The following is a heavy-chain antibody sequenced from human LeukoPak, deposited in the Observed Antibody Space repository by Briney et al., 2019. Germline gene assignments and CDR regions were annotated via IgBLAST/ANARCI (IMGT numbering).Heavy chain of an antibody. CDR2: INPNSGGT. Sequence: ASVKVSCKASGYTFTGYYMHWVRQAPGQGLEWMGWINPNSGGTNYAQKFQGRVTMTRDTSISTAYMELSRLRSDDTAVYYCARASQRGYSGYDQAYWGQGTLVTVSS. CDR3: ARASQRGYSGYDQAY. D-gene: IGHD5-12*01. CDR1: GYTFTGYY. V-gene: IGHV1-2*02. J-gene: IGHJ4*02.